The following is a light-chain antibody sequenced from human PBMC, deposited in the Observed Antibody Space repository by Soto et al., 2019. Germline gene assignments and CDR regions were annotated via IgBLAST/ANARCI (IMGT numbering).Light chain of an antibody. CDR3: QHFNSYS. CDR2: KAS. V-gene: IGKV1-5*03. CDR1: QSISSW. J-gene: IGKJ4*01. Sequence: DIQMTQSPSTLSASVGDRVTITCRASQSISSWLAWYQQKPGKAPKLLIYKASSLERGVPSRFSGSGSGTEFTLTIIRLQPDDFATYYCQHFNSYSVGGGTKVEIK.